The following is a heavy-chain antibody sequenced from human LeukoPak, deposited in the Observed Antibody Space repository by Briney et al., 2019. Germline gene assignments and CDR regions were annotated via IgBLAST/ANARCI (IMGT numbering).Heavy chain of an antibody. D-gene: IGHD3-22*01. J-gene: IGHJ4*02. CDR1: GFTFSSYS. Sequence: PGGSLSLSCAASGFTFSSYSMNWVRQAPGKGLEWVSYISSSSSTIYYADSVKGRFTISRDNAKNSLYLQMNSLRAEDTAVYYCAREMSSVTMIVVVIPLPLDYWGQGTLVTVSS. CDR3: AREMSSVTMIVVVIPLPLDY. V-gene: IGHV3-48*01. CDR2: ISSSSSTI.